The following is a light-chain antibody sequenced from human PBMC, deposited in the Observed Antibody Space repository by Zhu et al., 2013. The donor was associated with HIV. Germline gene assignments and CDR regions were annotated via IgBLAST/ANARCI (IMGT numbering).Light chain of an antibody. J-gene: IGKJ5*01. Sequence: DIQMTQSPSSLSASVGDRVTITCRASQSISSYLNWYQRKPGKAPNLLIYAASSLQSGVPSRFSGSGSGTHFTFTITSLQPEDGATYYCQQYDDLRITFGQGTRLDIK. V-gene: IGKV1-39*01. CDR2: AAS. CDR1: QSISSY. CDR3: QQYDDLRIT.